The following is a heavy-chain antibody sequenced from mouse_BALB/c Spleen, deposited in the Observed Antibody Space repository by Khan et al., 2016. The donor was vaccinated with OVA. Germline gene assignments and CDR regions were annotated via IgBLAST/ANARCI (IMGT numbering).Heavy chain of an antibody. D-gene: IGHD2-3*01. CDR2: IYPGTNST. J-gene: IGHJ3*01. Sequence: QVQLKESGAELVRPGASVKLSCKTSGYIFTSYWIHWVKQRSGQGLEWIARIYPGTNSTYYNEKFKGKATLTADQSSSTAYMQLSILKSEDSAVYCGARDGPDGAWFVYWGQGTLVTVSA. CDR3: ARDGPDGAWFVY. CDR1: GYIFTSYW. V-gene: IGHV1-76*01.